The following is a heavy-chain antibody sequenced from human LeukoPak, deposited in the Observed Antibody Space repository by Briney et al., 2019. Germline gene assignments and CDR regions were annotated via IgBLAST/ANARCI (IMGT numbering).Heavy chain of an antibody. D-gene: IGHD3-3*01. V-gene: IGHV3-30-3*01. CDR2: ISYDGSNK. CDR1: GFTFSSYA. J-gene: IGHJ4*02. Sequence: GGSLRLSCAAPGFTFSSYAMHWVRQAPGKGLEWVAVISYDGSNKYYADSVKGRFTISRDNSKNTLYLQMNSLRAEDTAVYYCARGTSYDFWSGYYTAPGSDYWGQGTLVTVSS. CDR3: ARGTSYDFWSGYYTAPGSDY.